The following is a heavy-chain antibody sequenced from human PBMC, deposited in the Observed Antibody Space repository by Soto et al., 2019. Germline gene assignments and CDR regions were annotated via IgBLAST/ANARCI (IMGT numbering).Heavy chain of an antibody. D-gene: IGHD3-3*01. CDR3: ARDLYDFWSGPPSHAFDI. Sequence: ASVKVSCKASGYTFTSYYMHWVRQAPGQGLEWMGIINPSGGSTSYAQKFQGRVTMTRDASTSTAYMELRSLRSDDTAVYYCARDLYDFWSGPPSHAFDIWGQGTMVTVSS. J-gene: IGHJ3*02. CDR2: INPSGGST. V-gene: IGHV1-46*01. CDR1: GYTFTSYY.